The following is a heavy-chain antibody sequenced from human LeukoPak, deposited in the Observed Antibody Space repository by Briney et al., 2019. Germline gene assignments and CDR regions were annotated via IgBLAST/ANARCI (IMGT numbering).Heavy chain of an antibody. CDR1: GYTFTSYT. Sequence: GASVKVSCKASGYTFTSYTITWVRQAPGQGLEWMGWISAYNGNTNYAQKFQDRVTMTTDTSTSTAYMELRSLRSEDTAVYYCATGNPRYSSSTTEDYYYYYMDVWGKGTTVTVSS. J-gene: IGHJ6*03. CDR2: ISAYNGNT. V-gene: IGHV1-18*04. D-gene: IGHD6-13*01. CDR3: ATGNPRYSSSTTEDYYYYYMDV.